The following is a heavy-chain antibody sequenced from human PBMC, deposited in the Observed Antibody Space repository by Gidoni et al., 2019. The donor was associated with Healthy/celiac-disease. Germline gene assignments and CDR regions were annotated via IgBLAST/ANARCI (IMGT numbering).Heavy chain of an antibody. CDR2: IYHSGST. V-gene: IGHV4-38-2*02. Sequence: QVQLQESGPGLVKPSETLSPTCAVSGYSISSGYYWGWIRQPPGKGLEWIGSIYHSGSTYYNPSLKSRVTISVDTSKNQFSLKLSSVTAADTAVYYCARDNEGHFDYWGQGTLVTVSS. CDR1: GYSISSGYY. J-gene: IGHJ4*02. D-gene: IGHD1-1*01. CDR3: ARDNEGHFDY.